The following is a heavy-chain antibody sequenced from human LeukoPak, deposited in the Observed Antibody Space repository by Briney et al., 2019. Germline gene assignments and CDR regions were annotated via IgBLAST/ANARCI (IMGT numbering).Heavy chain of an antibody. J-gene: IGHJ4*02. V-gene: IGHV3-23*01. CDR3: AKVVGATPFDY. CDR1: GFTFSSYA. D-gene: IGHD1-26*01. Sequence: GGSLRLSCAASGFTFSSYAMSWVRQAPGKGLEWVSAISGSGGTTYYADSVKGRFTISRDNSKNTLYLHMNSLRPEDTAVYYCAKVVGATPFDYWGQGTLVTVSS. CDR2: ISGSGGTT.